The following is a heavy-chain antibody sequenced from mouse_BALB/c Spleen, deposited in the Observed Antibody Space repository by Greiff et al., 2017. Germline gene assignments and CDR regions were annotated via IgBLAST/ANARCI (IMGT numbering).Heavy chain of an antibody. V-gene: IGHV3-2*02. CDR2: ISYSGST. CDR1: GYSITSDYA. CDR3: ARDPVYAMDY. J-gene: IGHJ4*01. Sequence: EVQLVESGPGLVKPSQSLSLTCTVTGYSITSDYAWNWIRQFPGNKLEWMGYISYSGSTSYNPSLKSRISITRDTSKNQFFLQLNSVTTEDTATYYCARDPVYAMDYWGQGTSVTVSS.